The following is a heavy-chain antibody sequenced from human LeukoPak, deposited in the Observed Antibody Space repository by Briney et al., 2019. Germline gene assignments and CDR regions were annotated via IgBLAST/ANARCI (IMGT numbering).Heavy chain of an antibody. D-gene: IGHD3-9*01. Sequence: ASVKVSCKVSGYTLTELSIHWVRQAPGKGLEWMGGFDPEDGETIYAQKFQGRVTMTEDTSTDTAYMELSSLRSEDTAVYYCATVPVSLLRYFDWLFYYWGQGTLVTVSS. CDR2: FDPEDGET. CDR1: GYTLTELS. CDR3: ATVPVSLLRYFDWLFYY. J-gene: IGHJ4*02. V-gene: IGHV1-24*01.